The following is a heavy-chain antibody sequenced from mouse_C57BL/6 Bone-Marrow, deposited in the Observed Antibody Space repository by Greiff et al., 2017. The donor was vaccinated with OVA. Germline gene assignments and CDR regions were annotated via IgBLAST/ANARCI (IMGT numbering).Heavy chain of an antibody. CDR1: GYTFTSYW. Sequence: QVQLQQPGAELVKPGASVKLSCKASGYTFTSYWMHWVKQRPGQGLEWIGMIHPNSGSTNYNEKLKSKATLTVDKSSSTAYMQLSSLTSEDSAVYYCARGGGNHYFDYWGQGTTLTVSS. V-gene: IGHV1-64*01. D-gene: IGHD1-1*02. J-gene: IGHJ2*01. CDR3: ARGGGNHYFDY. CDR2: IHPNSGST.